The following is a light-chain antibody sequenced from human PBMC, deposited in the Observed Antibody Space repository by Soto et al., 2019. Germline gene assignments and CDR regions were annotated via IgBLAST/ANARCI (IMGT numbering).Light chain of an antibody. Sequence: QSALTQPASVSGSPGQSITISCTGTSSDVGGYNSVSWYQQHPDKAPKLIIYEVSNRPSGVSGRFSGSKSGNTASPTISGLQAEDEADYYCSSYTGSITPYVFGTGTKVTVL. V-gene: IGLV2-14*01. CDR1: SSDVGGYNS. CDR2: EVS. J-gene: IGLJ1*01. CDR3: SSYTGSITPYV.